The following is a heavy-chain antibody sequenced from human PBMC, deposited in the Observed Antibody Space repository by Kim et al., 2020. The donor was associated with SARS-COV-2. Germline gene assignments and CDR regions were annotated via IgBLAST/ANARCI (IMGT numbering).Heavy chain of an antibody. CDR2: INTNTGNP. D-gene: IGHD6-13*01. J-gene: IGHJ5*02. CDR3: AREERKYSSSWPPRFDP. Sequence: ASVKVSCKASGYTFSTYAMNWMRQAPGQGLEWMGWINTNTGNPTYAQGFTGRFVFSLDTSVSTAYLQINSLKAEDTAVYYCAREERKYSSSWPPRFDPWGQGTLVTVSS. CDR1: GYTFSTYA. V-gene: IGHV7-4-1*02.